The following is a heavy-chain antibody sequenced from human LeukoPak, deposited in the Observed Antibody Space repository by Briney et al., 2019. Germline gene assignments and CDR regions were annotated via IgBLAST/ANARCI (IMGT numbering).Heavy chain of an antibody. J-gene: IGHJ4*02. CDR2: TYYRSKWYA. Sequence: SQTLSLTCAISGDSVSTSTSIWNWIRQSPSRGLEWLGRTYYRSKWYADYAESVKSRITISPDTSENQFSLQLNSVTPEDSAVYYCARDRVNYFDYWGQGTLVTVSS. CDR3: ARDRVNYFDY. CDR1: GDSVSTSTSI. D-gene: IGHD3-10*01. V-gene: IGHV6-1*01.